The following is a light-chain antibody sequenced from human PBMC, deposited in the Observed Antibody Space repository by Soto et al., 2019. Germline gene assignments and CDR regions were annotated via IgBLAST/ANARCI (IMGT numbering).Light chain of an antibody. CDR2: EVS. J-gene: IGLJ1*01. CDR1: SSDVGDYNR. Sequence: QSLLTQPPSVSGSPGQSVTISCTGTSSDVGDYNRVSWYQQPPGKAPKVIIYEVSNRPSGVPDRFSGSKSGNTASLTISGLQAEDEADYYCSSYTSSSTYVFGTGTQLTVL. V-gene: IGLV2-18*02. CDR3: SSYTSSSTYV.